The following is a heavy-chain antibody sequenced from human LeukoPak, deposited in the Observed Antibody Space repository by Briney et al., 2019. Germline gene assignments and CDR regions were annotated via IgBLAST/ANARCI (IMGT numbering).Heavy chain of an antibody. CDR2: IKQDGSEK. CDR3: ARDSAGNDY. D-gene: IGHD6-13*01. CDR1: GFTFSTYW. Sequence: GGSLRLSCAASGFTFSTYWMSWVRQAPGKGLEWVANIKQDGSEKYYVDSVKGRFTISRDNAKNSLYLQMNSLRPEDTAMYYCARDSAGNDYWGQGTLVTVSS. V-gene: IGHV3-7*01. J-gene: IGHJ4*02.